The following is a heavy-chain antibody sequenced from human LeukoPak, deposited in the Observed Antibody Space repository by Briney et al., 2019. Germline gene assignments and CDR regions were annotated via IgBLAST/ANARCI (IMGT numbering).Heavy chain of an antibody. Sequence: PGGSLRLSCAASGFTVSSNYMSWVRPAPGKGLEWVSVIYSDSTTYYADSVKGRFTISRDISKNTLYLQMNSLRAEDTAVYYCARGPITPVAGFSDYWGQGTLVTVSS. J-gene: IGHJ4*02. V-gene: IGHV3-66*01. D-gene: IGHD6-19*01. CDR3: ARGPITPVAGFSDY. CDR1: GFTVSSNY. CDR2: IYSDSTT.